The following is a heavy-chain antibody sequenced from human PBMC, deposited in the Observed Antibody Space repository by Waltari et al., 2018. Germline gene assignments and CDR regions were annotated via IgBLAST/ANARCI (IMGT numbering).Heavy chain of an antibody. CDR2: ISTGNGKT. CDR1: GYTLPSYT. V-gene: IGHV1-3*04. J-gene: IGHJ4*02. D-gene: IGHD3-22*01. Sequence: QVHLAQSGAEVKKPGASGKISCTASGYTLPSYTLPWLRQAPGQRLQWMGGISTGNGKTKYSQTLQGRLTITRDTSASTVYMEMNSVRSEDTAVYYCARDLTGYYDDNNGYYYGPSVFDYWGQGTLVTVSS. CDR3: ARDLTGYYDDNNGYYYGPSVFDY.